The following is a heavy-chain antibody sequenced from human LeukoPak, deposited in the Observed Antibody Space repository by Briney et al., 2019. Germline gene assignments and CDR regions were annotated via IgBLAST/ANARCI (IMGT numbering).Heavy chain of an antibody. Sequence: GGSLRLSCAASGFTFSSYAMSWVRQAPGKGLEWVSAISGSGGSTYYADSVKGRFTISRDNSKNTLYLQMNSLRAEDTAVYYCAKKYYYDSSGYYNDAFDIWGQGTMVTVSS. CDR3: AKKYYYDSSGYYNDAFDI. D-gene: IGHD3-22*01. CDR1: GFTFSSYA. V-gene: IGHV3-23*01. CDR2: ISGSGGST. J-gene: IGHJ3*02.